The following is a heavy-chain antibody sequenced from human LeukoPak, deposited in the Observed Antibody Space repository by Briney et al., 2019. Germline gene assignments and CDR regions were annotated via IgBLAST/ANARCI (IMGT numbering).Heavy chain of an antibody. CDR2: IKQDGSEK. CDR3: ARDLGGIFDY. J-gene: IGHJ4*02. V-gene: IGHV3-7*01. Sequence: PGESLRLSCGASGFTFSSYWMSWVRQAPGKGLEWVANIKQDGSEKYYVDSVKGRFTISRDNAKNSLYLQMNSLRAEDTAVYYCARDLGGIFDYWGQGTLVTVSS. D-gene: IGHD3-16*01. CDR1: GFTFSSYW.